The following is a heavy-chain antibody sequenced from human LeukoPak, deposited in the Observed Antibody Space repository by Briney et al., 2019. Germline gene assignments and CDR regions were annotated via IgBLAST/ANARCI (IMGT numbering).Heavy chain of an antibody. V-gene: IGHV4-38-2*02. CDR3: ARDPVYSGWYAERAFDI. Sequence: SETLSLTCAVSGYSISSGYYWGWIRQPPGKGLEWIGSIYHSGSTYYNPSLKSRVTISVDTSKNQFSLKLSSMTAADTAVYYCARDPVYSGWYAERAFDIWGQGTMVTVSS. CDR1: GYSISSGYY. CDR2: IYHSGST. D-gene: IGHD6-19*01. J-gene: IGHJ3*02.